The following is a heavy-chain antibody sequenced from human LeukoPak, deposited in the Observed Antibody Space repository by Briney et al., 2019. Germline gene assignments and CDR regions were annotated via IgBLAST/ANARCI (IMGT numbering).Heavy chain of an antibody. CDR1: GGSFSGYY. V-gene: IGHV4-34*01. Sequence: SETLSLTCAVYGGSFSGYYWSWIRQPPGKGLEWIGEIHYSGSTNYNPTLKSRVNISVDTSKNKFSLKLISVTAADTAVYYCERRHLGFCSGGSCRDFGYWGQGTLVTVSS. D-gene: IGHD2-15*01. CDR3: ERRHLGFCSGGSCRDFGY. CDR2: IHYSGST. J-gene: IGHJ4*02.